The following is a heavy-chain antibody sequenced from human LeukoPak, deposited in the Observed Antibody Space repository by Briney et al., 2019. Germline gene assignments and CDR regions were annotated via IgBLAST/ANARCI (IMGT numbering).Heavy chain of an antibody. Sequence: ASVKVSCKASGYTFTGYYMHWVRQAPGQGLEWMGWINPNSGGTNYAQKFQGRVTMTRDTSISTAYMELSGLRSDDTAVYYCARGYDFWSGYYVHYYYGMDVWGQGTTVTVSS. D-gene: IGHD3-3*01. CDR1: GYTFTGYY. CDR2: INPNSGGT. V-gene: IGHV1-2*02. CDR3: ARGYDFWSGYYVHYYYGMDV. J-gene: IGHJ6*02.